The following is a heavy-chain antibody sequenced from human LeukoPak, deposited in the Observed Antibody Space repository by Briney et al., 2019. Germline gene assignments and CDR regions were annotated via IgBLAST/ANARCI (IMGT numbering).Heavy chain of an antibody. J-gene: IGHJ4*02. D-gene: IGHD6-19*01. CDR2: VNPNSGVT. CDR3: ARQWLPNGYFDY. V-gene: IGHV1-2*06. CDR1: GYTFTAYF. Sequence: ASVKVSCRASGYTFTAYFMHWVRQAPGQGLEWMGRVNPNSGVTNSIQKFQGRVTMTRDTSISTAYMELSGLRSDDTAVYYCARQWLPNGYFDYWGQGTLVTVSS.